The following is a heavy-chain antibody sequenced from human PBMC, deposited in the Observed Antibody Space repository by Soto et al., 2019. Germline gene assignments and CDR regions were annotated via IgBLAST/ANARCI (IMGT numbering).Heavy chain of an antibody. Sequence: ETLSLTCAVSGYSISSGYYWGWIRQPPGKGLEWIGSIYHSGSTYYNPSLKSRVTISVDTSKNQFSLKLSSVTAADTAVYYCARDLGVGYDFWSGYYDYWGQGTLVTVSS. CDR3: ARDLGVGYDFWSGYYDY. J-gene: IGHJ4*02. CDR2: IYHSGST. CDR1: GYSISSGYY. D-gene: IGHD3-3*01. V-gene: IGHV4-38-2*02.